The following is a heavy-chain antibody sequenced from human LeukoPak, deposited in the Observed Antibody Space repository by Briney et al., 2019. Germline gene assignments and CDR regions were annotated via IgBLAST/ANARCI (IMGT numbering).Heavy chain of an antibody. CDR2: IYYSGST. CDR3: ASHYYDSSGPDY. V-gene: IGHV4-59*08. CDR1: GGSISSYY. J-gene: IGHJ4*02. D-gene: IGHD3-22*01. Sequence: SETLSFTCTVSGGSISSYYWSWIRQPPGKGLERIGYIYYSGSTNYNPSLKSRVTISVDTSKNQFSLKLSSVTAADTAVYYCASHYYDSSGPDYWGQGTLVTVSS.